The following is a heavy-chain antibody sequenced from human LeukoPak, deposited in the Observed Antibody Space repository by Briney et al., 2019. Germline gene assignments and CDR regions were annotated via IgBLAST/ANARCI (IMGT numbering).Heavy chain of an antibody. D-gene: IGHD2-15*01. CDR2: IYYSGST. V-gene: IGHV4-59*08. CDR1: GGSIRSYY. J-gene: IGHJ5*02. Sequence: SETLSLTCTVSGGSIRSYYWSWIRQPPGKGLEWIGYIYYSGSTNYNPSLKSRVTISVDTSKNQFSLKLSSVTAADTAVYYCARAVAANWFDPWGQGTLVTVSS. CDR3: ARAVAANWFDP.